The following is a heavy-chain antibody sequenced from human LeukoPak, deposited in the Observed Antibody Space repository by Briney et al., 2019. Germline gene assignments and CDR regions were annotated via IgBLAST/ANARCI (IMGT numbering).Heavy chain of an antibody. Sequence: SETLSLTCTVPGGSITSYYWSWIRQPPGKGLEWIVNISYSGSTNYNPSLKSRVTISVDTSKNQLSKNQFSLKLSSVTAADTAVYYCARGRSSSWYHWFDPWGQGTLVTVSS. V-gene: IGHV4-59*01. J-gene: IGHJ5*02. CDR3: ARGRSSSWYHWFDP. D-gene: IGHD6-13*01. CDR2: ISYSGST. CDR1: GGSITSYY.